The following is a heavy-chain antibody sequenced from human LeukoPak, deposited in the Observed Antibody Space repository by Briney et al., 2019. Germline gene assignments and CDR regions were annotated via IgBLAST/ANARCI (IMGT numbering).Heavy chain of an antibody. CDR1: GFTFSSYG. J-gene: IGHJ3*02. Sequence: GRSLRLSCAASGFTFSSYGMHWVRQAPGKGLEWVAVISYDGSNKYYADSVKGRFTISRDNSKNTLYLQMNSLRAEDTAVCYCARLIVVVAATPPEDAFDIWGQGTMVTVSS. CDR3: ARLIVVVAATPPEDAFDI. V-gene: IGHV3-30*03. CDR2: ISYDGSNK. D-gene: IGHD2-15*01.